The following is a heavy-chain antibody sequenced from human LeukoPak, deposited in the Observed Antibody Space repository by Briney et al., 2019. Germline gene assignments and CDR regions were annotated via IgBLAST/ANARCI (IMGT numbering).Heavy chain of an antibody. D-gene: IGHD3-22*01. V-gene: IGHV3-23*01. J-gene: IGHJ4*02. CDR3: AKYSAASAWGYYDSSGFFYFDY. CDR2: ISGSGGTP. Sequence: GGSLRLSCAASGFTFSSYAMSWVRQAPGKGLEWVSAISGSGGTPYYADSVKGRFTISRDNSKNTLYLQMNSLRAEDTAVYYCAKYSAASAWGYYDSSGFFYFDYWGQGTLVTVSS. CDR1: GFTFSSYA.